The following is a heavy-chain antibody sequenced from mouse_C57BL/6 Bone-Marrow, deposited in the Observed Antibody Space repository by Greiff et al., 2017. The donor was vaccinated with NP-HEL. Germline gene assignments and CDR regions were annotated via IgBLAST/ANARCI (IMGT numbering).Heavy chain of an antibody. J-gene: IGHJ3*01. Sequence: EVQLQESGGGLVQPGGSLKLSCAASGFTFSDYYMYWVRQTPEKRLEWVAYISNGGGSTYYPDTVKGRFTISRDNAKNTLYLQMSRLKSEDTAMYYCARHGGGAYWGQGTLVTVSA. V-gene: IGHV5-12*01. CDR1: GFTFSDYY. CDR3: ARHGGGAY. CDR2: ISNGGGST.